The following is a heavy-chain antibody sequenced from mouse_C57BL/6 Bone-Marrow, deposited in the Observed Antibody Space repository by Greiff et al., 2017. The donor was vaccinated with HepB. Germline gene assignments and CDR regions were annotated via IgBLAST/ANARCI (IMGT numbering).Heavy chain of an antibody. CDR2: IDPNSGGT. V-gene: IGHV1-72*01. J-gene: IGHJ1*03. Sequence: VKLQQSGAELVKPGASVKLSCKASGYTFTSYWMHWVKQRPGRGLEWIRRIDPNSGGTKYNEKFKSKATLTVDKPSSTAYMQLSSLTSEDSAVYYCARGSLYYGYGYWYFDVWGTGTTVTVSS. CDR3: ARGSLYYGYGYWYFDV. D-gene: IGHD2-2*01. CDR1: GYTFTSYW.